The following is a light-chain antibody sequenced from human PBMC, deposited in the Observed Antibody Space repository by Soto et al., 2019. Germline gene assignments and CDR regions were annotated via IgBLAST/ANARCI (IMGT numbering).Light chain of an antibody. CDR1: QSVNST. J-gene: IGKJ1*01. V-gene: IGKV3-15*01. CDR2: DAS. CDR3: QQYETWPRT. Sequence: EVVMTQSPAALSVSPGDRVTLSCMASQSVNSTLAWYQQRPGQAPRLLIYDASTRAAGIPARFSGSGTGTEFTLTISSLQTDDIEVYYCQQYETWPRTFGQRTNVEIK.